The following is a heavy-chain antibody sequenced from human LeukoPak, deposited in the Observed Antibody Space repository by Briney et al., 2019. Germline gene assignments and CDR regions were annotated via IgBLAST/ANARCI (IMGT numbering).Heavy chain of an antibody. J-gene: IGHJ4*02. V-gene: IGHV3-33*06. CDR1: GFTFSSYG. Sequence: PGGSLRLSCAASGFTFSSYGMHWVRQAPGKGLEWVAVICYDGSNKYYADSVKGRFTISRDNSKNTLYLQMNSLRAEDTAVYYCAKGYYGDYFDYWGQGTLVTVSS. CDR3: AKGYYGDYFDY. CDR2: ICYDGSNK. D-gene: IGHD4-17*01.